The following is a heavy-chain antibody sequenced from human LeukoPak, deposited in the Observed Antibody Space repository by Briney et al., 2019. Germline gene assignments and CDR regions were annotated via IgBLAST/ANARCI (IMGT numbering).Heavy chain of an antibody. CDR3: ARYCGGDCYGMDV. CDR1: GFTIKEYW. D-gene: IGHD2-21*01. Sequence: GGSLRLSCAASGFTIKEYWMSWARQAPGKGLEWVANIKQDGSEKDYVDSVKGRFTISRDNAKNSLYLQMNNLRAEDTAVYYCARYCGGDCYGMDVWGQGTTVTVSS. J-gene: IGHJ6*02. V-gene: IGHV3-7*01. CDR2: IKQDGSEK.